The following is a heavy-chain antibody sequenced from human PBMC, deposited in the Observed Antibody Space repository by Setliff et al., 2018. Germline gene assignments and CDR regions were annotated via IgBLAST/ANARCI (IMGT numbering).Heavy chain of an antibody. CDR2: IKQDGSQK. D-gene: IGHD3-10*01. Sequence: PGGSLRLSCAASGFTFGSYWMSWVRQAPGKGLEWVANIKQDGSQKYYVHSVKGRFTISRDSARNSLYLHMNSLRDEDTAVYFCARDKDHIRGFDYWGRGALVTVSS. V-gene: IGHV3-7*03. J-gene: IGHJ4*02. CDR1: GFTFGSYW. CDR3: ARDKDHIRGFDY.